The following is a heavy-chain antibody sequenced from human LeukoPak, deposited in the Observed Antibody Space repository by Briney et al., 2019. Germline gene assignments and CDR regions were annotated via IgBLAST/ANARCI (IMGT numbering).Heavy chain of an antibody. CDR2: IYYSGST. Sequence: SETLSLTCTVSGGSISSSSYYWGWIRQPPGKGLEWIGSIYYSGSTYCNPSLKSRVTISVDTSKNQLSLKLSSVTAADTAVYYCATVETTARYAFDIWGQGTMVIVS. V-gene: IGHV4-39*01. CDR1: GGSISSSSYY. J-gene: IGHJ3*02. D-gene: IGHD4-17*01. CDR3: ATVETTARYAFDI.